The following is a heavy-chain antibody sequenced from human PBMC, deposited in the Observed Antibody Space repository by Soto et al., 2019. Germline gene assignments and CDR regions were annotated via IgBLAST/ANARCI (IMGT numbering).Heavy chain of an antibody. J-gene: IGHJ5*02. CDR3: TTDIVVVPAAMRVGYWFDP. CDR1: EFSFSDYW. D-gene: IGHD2-2*01. CDR2: LDQGGGEK. V-gene: IGHV3-7*05. Sequence: PGGSLRLSCAASEFSFSDYWMAWVRQAPGKGLEWVANLDQGGGEKHYGDSVKGRFTISRDNAKNSLYLQMNSLKTEDTAVYYCTTDIVVVPAAMRVGYWFDPWGQGTLVTVSS.